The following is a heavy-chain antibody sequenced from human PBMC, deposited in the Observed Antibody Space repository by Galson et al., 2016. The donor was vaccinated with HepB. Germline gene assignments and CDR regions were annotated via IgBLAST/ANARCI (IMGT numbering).Heavy chain of an antibody. CDR1: GYPFTTFLS. V-gene: IGHV1-18*01. D-gene: IGHD3-10*02. Sequence: SVKVSCKASGYPFTTFLSITWVRQARGQGLEWMGWISSHNGHANYAQKFQGRVTMTTDTSTSTVYMELRSLRSDDTGIYYLARYMAALSGGGGWFDPWGQGTLVTVSS. CDR3: ARYMAALSGGGGWFDP. CDR2: ISSHNGHA. J-gene: IGHJ5*02.